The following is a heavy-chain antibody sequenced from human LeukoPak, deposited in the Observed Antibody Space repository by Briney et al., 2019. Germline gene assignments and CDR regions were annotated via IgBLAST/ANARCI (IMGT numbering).Heavy chain of an antibody. V-gene: IGHV3-48*03. J-gene: IGHJ4*02. CDR1: GFTFSSYE. D-gene: IGHD3-22*01. CDR2: ISSSGSTI. CDR3: AKKSDSSGYSFDY. Sequence: PGGSLRLSCAASGFTFSSYEMNWVRQAPGKGLEWVSYISSSGSTIYYADSVKGRFTISRDNAKNSLYLQMNSLRAEDTAVYYCAKKSDSSGYSFDYWGQGTLVTVSS.